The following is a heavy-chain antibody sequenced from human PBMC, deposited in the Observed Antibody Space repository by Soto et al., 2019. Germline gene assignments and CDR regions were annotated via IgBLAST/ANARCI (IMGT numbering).Heavy chain of an antibody. CDR2: IRNRPNSYTT. CDR3: TRNKPSSWYFDL. V-gene: IGHV3-72*01. CDR1: GFSFSDHY. D-gene: IGHD2-2*01. J-gene: IGHJ2*01. Sequence: GGSLRLSCAASGFSFSDHYMDWVRQAPGKGLEWVGLIRNRPNSYTTEYAASVKGRFTISRDYSKNSLYLQMNSLKTEDTAVYYCTRNKPSSWYFDLWGRGTLVTVSS.